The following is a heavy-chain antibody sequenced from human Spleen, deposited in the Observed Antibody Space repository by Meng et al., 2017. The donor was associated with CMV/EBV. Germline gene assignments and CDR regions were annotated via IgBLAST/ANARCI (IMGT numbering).Heavy chain of an antibody. CDR2: SYYSQNT. CDR3: AGDLHCASTSCSNWFDP. J-gene: IGHJ5*02. D-gene: IGHD2-2*01. V-gene: IGHV4-61*08. Sequence: SVSSYDCSWNWIRQPPGKGLEWIGHSYYSQNTNYNTSLRSRVTISVDTSRNQFSLRLTSVNAADTAMYYCAGDLHCASTSCSNWFDPWGQGTLVTVSS. CDR1: SVSSYDCS.